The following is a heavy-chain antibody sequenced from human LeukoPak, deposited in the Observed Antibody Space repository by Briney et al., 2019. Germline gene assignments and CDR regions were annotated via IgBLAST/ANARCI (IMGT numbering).Heavy chain of an antibody. V-gene: IGHV3-66*01. Sequence: GGSLRLSCAASGFTVSSNYMSWVRQAPGKGLEWVSVIYSGGSTYYADSVKGRFTISRDNSKNTLYLQMNSLRAEDTAVYYCARLWFGEFYIDYWGQGTLVTVSS. CDR3: ARLWFGEFYIDY. CDR1: GFTVSSNY. J-gene: IGHJ4*02. D-gene: IGHD3-10*01. CDR2: IYSGGST.